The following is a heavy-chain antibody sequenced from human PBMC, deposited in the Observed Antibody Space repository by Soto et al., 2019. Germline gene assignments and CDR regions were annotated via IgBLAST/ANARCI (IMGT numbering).Heavy chain of an antibody. CDR3: VTEGYISSYWYGQFDY. V-gene: IGHV3-64D*06. CDR1: GFTFNSYA. J-gene: IGHJ4*02. Sequence: GGSLRLSCSASGFTFNSYAMHWVRQAPGKGLEFVSAISSYGADTYYADSVKGRFAISRDNSKNTLYLQMSSLRAEDTALYYCVTEGYISSYWYGQFDYWGQGALVTVYS. CDR2: ISSYGADT. D-gene: IGHD6-19*01.